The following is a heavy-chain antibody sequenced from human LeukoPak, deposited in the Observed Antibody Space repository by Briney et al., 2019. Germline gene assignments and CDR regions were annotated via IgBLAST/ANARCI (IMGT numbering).Heavy chain of an antibody. D-gene: IGHD1-20*01. Sequence: PGGSLRLSCAASGFTFSSYGMHWVRQAPGKGLEWVAVISYDGSNKYYADSVKGRFTISRDNSKNTLYLQMSSLRAEDTAVYYCAKDPQGPLTYFDYWGQGTLVTVSS. J-gene: IGHJ4*02. V-gene: IGHV3-30*18. CDR1: GFTFSSYG. CDR3: AKDPQGPLTYFDY. CDR2: ISYDGSNK.